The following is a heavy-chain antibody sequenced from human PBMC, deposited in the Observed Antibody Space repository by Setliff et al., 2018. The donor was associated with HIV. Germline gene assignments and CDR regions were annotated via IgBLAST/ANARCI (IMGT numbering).Heavy chain of an antibody. D-gene: IGHD2-2*01. CDR1: GFTFTSFG. Sequence: LSLTCATSGFTFTSFGMSWVRQAPGKGLEWVSSISPDSTYIYYADSVKGRFTISRDNAKNSLYLQMNSLRAEDTAVYYCTRRYCTSTSCSSPYDYWGRGTLVTVSS. CDR3: TRRYCTSTSCSSPYDY. CDR2: ISPDSTYI. J-gene: IGHJ4*02. V-gene: IGHV3-21*01.